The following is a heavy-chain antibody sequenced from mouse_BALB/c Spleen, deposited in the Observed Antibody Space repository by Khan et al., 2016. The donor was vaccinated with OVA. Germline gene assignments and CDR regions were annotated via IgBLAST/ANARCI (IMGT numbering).Heavy chain of an antibody. J-gene: IGHJ2*01. Sequence: EVALVASGGGLVQPGGSRKLSCAASGFTFSGFGMHWVRQAPEKGLEWVAYISSGSSTIYYADTVKGRFTIYRDNPTHHLFLHMTSQWYEDTAMYFWARTGYYYVVYWGQGTTLTVSS. V-gene: IGHV5-17*02. CDR1: GFTFSGFG. CDR2: ISSGSSTI. D-gene: IGHD2-3*01. CDR3: ARTGYYYVVY.